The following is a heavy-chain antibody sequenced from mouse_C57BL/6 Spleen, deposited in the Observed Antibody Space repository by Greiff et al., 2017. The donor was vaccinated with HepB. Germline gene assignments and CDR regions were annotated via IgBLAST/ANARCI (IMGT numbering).Heavy chain of an antibody. D-gene: IGHD1-1*01. CDR1: GYSFTDYN. J-gene: IGHJ1*03. CDR3: ARERVYYGRGYFDV. V-gene: IGHV1-39*01. Sequence: EVQLQQSGPELVKPGASVKISCKASGYSFTDYNMNWVKQSNRKSLEWIGVINPNYGTTSYNQKFKGKATLTVDQSSNTAYMQLSSLTTEDSAIYYCARERVYYGRGYFDVWGTGTTVTVSS. CDR2: INPNYGTT.